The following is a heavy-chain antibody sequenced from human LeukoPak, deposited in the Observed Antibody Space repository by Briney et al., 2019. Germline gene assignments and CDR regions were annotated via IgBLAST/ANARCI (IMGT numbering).Heavy chain of an antibody. V-gene: IGHV3-30-3*01. Sequence: GGSLRLSCAASGFTFSSYAMHWVRQAPGKGLEWVAVISYDGSNKYYADSVKGRFTISRDNSKNTLYLQMNSLRAEDTAVYYCVGLVTDAFDIWGQGTMVTVSS. CDR1: GFTFSSYA. D-gene: IGHD2-21*02. CDR3: VGLVTDAFDI. J-gene: IGHJ3*02. CDR2: ISYDGSNK.